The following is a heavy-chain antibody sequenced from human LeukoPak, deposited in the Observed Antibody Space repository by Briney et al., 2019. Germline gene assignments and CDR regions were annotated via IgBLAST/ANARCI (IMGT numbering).Heavy chain of an antibody. D-gene: IGHD3-16*02. Sequence: SQTLSLTCAISGDSFSSNSAAWNWIRQSPSRGLEWLGRTYYRSKWYNDYAVSVKSRITINPDTSKNQFSLQLNSVTPEDTAVYYCARDRYDYVWGSYRLNWFDPWGQGTLVTVSS. V-gene: IGHV6-1*01. CDR2: TYYRSKWYN. J-gene: IGHJ5*02. CDR3: ARDRYDYVWGSYRLNWFDP. CDR1: GDSFSSNSAA.